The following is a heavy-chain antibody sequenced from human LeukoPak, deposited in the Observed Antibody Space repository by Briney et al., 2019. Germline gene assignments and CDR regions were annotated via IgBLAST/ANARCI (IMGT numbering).Heavy chain of an antibody. CDR2: INPSGGST. D-gene: IGHD6-6*01. Sequence: GASVKVSCKASGYTFTSYYMHWVRQAPGQGLKWMGIINPSGGSTSYAQKFQGRVTMTRDTSTSTVYMELSSLRSEDTAVYYCARYSSSSVYYYGMDVWGQGTTVTVSS. J-gene: IGHJ6*02. CDR1: GYTFTSYY. CDR3: ARYSSSSVYYYGMDV. V-gene: IGHV1-46*03.